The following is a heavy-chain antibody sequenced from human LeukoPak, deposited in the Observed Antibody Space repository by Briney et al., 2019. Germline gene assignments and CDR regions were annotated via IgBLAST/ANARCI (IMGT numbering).Heavy chain of an antibody. D-gene: IGHD6-19*01. CDR2: IYYSGST. J-gene: IGHJ4*02. V-gene: IGHV4-59*12. CDR1: GGSTSSYY. CDR3: AGVPWFLAMAGI. Sequence: SETLSLTCTVSGGSTSSYYWSWIRQPPGKGLEWIGYIYYSGSTNYNPSLKSRVTISVDTSKNQFSLKLSSVTAADTAVYYCAGVPWFLAMAGIGGQGTLVTVSS.